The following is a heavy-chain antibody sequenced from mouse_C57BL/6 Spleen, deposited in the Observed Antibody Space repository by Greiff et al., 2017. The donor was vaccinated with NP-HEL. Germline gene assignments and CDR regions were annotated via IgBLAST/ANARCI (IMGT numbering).Heavy chain of an antibody. J-gene: IGHJ3*01. D-gene: IGHD4-1*01. CDR1: GYTFTDYY. CDR2: IYPGSGNT. CDR3: ARYGDWDWFAY. Sequence: VQLQQSGAELVRPGASVKLSCKASGYTFTDYYINWVKQRPGQGLEWIARIYPGSGNTYYNEKFKGKATLTAEKSSSTAYMQRSSLTSEDSAVYFGARYGDWDWFAYWGQGTLVTVSA. V-gene: IGHV1-76*01.